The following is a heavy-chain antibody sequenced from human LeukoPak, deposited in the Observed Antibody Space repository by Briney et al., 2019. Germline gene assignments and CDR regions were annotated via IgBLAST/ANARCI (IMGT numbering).Heavy chain of an antibody. CDR1: GFTFSSYD. CDR2: IGTAGDT. Sequence: GGSLRLSCAASGFTFSSYDMHWVRQATGKGLEWVSAIGTAGDTYYPGSVKGRFTISRENAKNSLYLQMNSLRAGDTAVYYCARDRDSSGWYPNFDYWGQGTLVTVSS. D-gene: IGHD6-19*01. J-gene: IGHJ4*02. V-gene: IGHV3-13*01. CDR3: ARDRDSSGWYPNFDY.